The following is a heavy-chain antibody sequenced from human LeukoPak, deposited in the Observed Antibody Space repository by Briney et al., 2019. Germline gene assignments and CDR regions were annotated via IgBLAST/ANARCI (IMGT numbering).Heavy chain of an antibody. J-gene: IGHJ4*02. CDR1: GFTFSSYG. CDR3: AKHPNYYGSGSTVNDY. D-gene: IGHD3-10*01. Sequence: GGSLRLSCAASGFTFSSYGMSWVRQAPGEGLEWVSAISGSGGGTYYADSVKGRFTISRDNSKNTLYLQMNSLRAEDTAVYYCAKHPNYYGSGSTVNDYWGQGTLVTVSS. V-gene: IGHV3-23*01. CDR2: ISGSGGGT.